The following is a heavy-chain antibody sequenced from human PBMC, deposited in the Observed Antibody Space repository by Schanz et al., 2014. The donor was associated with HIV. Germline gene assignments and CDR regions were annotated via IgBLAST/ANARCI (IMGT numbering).Heavy chain of an antibody. Sequence: QVQLQESGPGLVKPSQTLSLTCTVSGGSISSGGHYWSWIRQHPGKGLEWIGYIYYSGNTYYNPSLKSRLTISVDTSKNQFSLKLSSVTAADTAVYYCARDSTMDYFDYWGQGTLVTVSS. V-gene: IGHV4-31*03. CDR3: ARDSTMDYFDY. J-gene: IGHJ4*02. CDR1: GGSISSGGHY. CDR2: IYYSGNT. D-gene: IGHD3-3*02.